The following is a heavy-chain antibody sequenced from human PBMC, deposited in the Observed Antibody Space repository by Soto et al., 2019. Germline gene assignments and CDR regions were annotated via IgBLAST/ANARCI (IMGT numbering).Heavy chain of an antibody. J-gene: IGHJ6*02. D-gene: IGHD3-10*01. CDR3: APRNYYGSGSYYPYYYYGMDV. V-gene: IGHV1-3*01. CDR2: INAGNGNT. CDR1: GYTFTSYA. Sequence: ASVKVSCKASGYTFTSYAMHWMRQAPGQRLEWMGWINAGNGNTKYSQKFQGRVTITRDTSASTAYMELSSLRSEDTAVYYCAPRNYYGSGSYYPYYYYGMDVWGQGTTVTSP.